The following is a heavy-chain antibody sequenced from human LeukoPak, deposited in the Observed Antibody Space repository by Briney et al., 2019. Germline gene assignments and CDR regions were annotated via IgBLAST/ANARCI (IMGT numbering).Heavy chain of an antibody. Sequence: ASVKVSSKASGYTFTINYMHWVRQTPGQGLELMALINPIGGSTSYEQKFKGRVSMTRDTSTSKVYMELGSLRSEDTAVYYCARRVLGYCSGGSCSNWFDPWGQGALVTVSS. CDR3: ARRVLGYCSGGSCSNWFDP. J-gene: IGHJ5*02. D-gene: IGHD2-15*01. V-gene: IGHV1-46*01. CDR2: INPIGGST. CDR1: GYTFTINY.